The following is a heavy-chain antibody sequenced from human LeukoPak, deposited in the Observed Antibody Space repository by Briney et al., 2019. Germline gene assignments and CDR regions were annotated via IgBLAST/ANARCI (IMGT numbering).Heavy chain of an antibody. CDR3: AREGPRGNSQFDY. CDR2: ISFDGSNK. V-gene: IGHV3-30*03. Sequence: GGSLRLSCAASGFTFSSYGMHWVRQAPGKGLEWVAVISFDGSNKYYADSVKGRFTISRDNSKNTLYLQMNSLRAEDTAVYYCAREGPRGNSQFDYWGQGTLVTVSS. CDR1: GFTFSSYG. D-gene: IGHD2/OR15-2a*01. J-gene: IGHJ4*02.